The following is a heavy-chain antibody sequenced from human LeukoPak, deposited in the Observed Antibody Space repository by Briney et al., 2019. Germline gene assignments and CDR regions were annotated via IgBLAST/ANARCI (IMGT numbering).Heavy chain of an antibody. CDR2: ISSSSSYI. Sequence: PGGSLRLSCAASGFTFSSYSMTWVRQAPGKGLEWVSSISSSSSYIYYADSVKGRFTISRDNAKNSLYLQMNSLRAEDTAVYYCARDVGSSGWYSAFDIWGQGTMVTVSS. CDR3: ARDVGSSGWYSAFDI. CDR1: GFTFSSYS. D-gene: IGHD6-19*01. J-gene: IGHJ3*02. V-gene: IGHV3-21*01.